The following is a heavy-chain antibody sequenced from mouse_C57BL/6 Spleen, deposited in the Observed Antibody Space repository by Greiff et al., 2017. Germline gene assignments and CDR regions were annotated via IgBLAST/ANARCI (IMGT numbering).Heavy chain of an antibody. CDR3: ARTSSEAY. CDR1: W. D-gene: IGHD3-2*02. CDR2: IHPNSGST. J-gene: IGHJ3*01. Sequence: QVQLQQPGAELVKPGASVKLSYWMHWVKQRPGQGLEWIGMIHPNSGSTNYNEKFNSKATLTVDKSSSTAYMQLSSLTSEDSAVYYCARTSSEAYWGQGTLVTVSA. V-gene: IGHV1-64*01.